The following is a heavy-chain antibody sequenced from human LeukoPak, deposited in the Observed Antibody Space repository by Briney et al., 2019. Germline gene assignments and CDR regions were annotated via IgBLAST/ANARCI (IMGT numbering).Heavy chain of an antibody. CDR1: GFTFSSYG. D-gene: IGHD2/OR15-2a*01. CDR3: AKWDPLDNSIGN. V-gene: IGHV3-30*18. J-gene: IGHJ4*02. CDR2: ISYDGSNK. Sequence: GRSLRLSCAASGFTFSSYGMHWVRQAPGKGLEWVAVISYDGSNKYYADSVKGRFTISRDNSKNMLYLQMNSLRAEDTAVYYCAKWDPLDNSIGNWGQGTLVTVS.